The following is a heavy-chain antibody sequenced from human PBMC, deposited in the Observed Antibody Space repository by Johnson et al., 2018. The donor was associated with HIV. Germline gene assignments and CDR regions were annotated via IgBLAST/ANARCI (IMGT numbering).Heavy chain of an antibody. Sequence: VQLVESGGGLVQPGGSLRLSCAASGITFSSYWMSWVRQAPGKGLEWVANIKQDGSEKYYVDSVKGRFTISRDNAKNSLDLEMNSLRAEDTAVYYCARGEGGTYLPDAFDIWGQGTMVTVSS. D-gene: IGHD1-26*01. CDR3: ARGEGGTYLPDAFDI. J-gene: IGHJ3*02. CDR1: GITFSSYW. CDR2: IKQDGSEK. V-gene: IGHV3-7*05.